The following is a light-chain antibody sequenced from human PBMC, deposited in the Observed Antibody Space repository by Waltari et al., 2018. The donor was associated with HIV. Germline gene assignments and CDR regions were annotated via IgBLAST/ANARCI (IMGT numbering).Light chain of an antibody. CDR2: AAS. J-gene: IGKJ1*01. Sequence: DIQMTQSPSSLSASVGDRVTITCRASQNIRKYLNWYQQKPGKTPELLVFAASNLQSGVPSRFRRSGSGTDFTLTISSLQREDFATYYCQQSYSTPQTFGQGTKVEIK. CDR1: QNIRKY. CDR3: QQSYSTPQT. V-gene: IGKV1-39*01.